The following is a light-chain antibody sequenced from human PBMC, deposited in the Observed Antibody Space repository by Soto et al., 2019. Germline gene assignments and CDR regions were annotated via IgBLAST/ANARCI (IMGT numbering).Light chain of an antibody. V-gene: IGKV3-20*01. J-gene: IGKJ1*01. CDR3: QQYGSSPQT. CDR1: QSLLHSNGYNY. CDR2: GAS. Sequence: ASISCRSSQSLLHSNGYNYLDWYQQKPGQAPRLLIYGASSRATGIPDRFSGSGSGTDFTLTISRLEPEDFAVYYCQQYGSSPQTFGQGTKV.